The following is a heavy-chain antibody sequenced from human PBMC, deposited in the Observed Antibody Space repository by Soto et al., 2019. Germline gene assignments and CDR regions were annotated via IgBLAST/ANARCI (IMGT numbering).Heavy chain of an antibody. CDR1: GFTFSTYA. CDR2: ISGSGNNI. J-gene: IGHJ4*02. V-gene: IGHV3-23*01. Sequence: EVQLLESGGGLVQPGGSLRLSCVASGFTFSTYAMTWVRQAPGKGLEWVSSISGSGNNIPYADSVKGRFTISRDNSQNTLFLVMNSLRAEDSALYYCAKYITAPGRRQFDYWGQGTLVTVSS. CDR3: AKYITAPGRRQFDY. D-gene: IGHD6-13*01.